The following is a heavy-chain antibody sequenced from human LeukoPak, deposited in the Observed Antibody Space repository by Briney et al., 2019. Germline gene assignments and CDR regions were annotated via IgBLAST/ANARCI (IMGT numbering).Heavy chain of an antibody. CDR3: AKDRNGRTGWFDP. D-gene: IGHD1-1*01. CDR1: VFTFSSYG. J-gene: IGHJ5*02. V-gene: IGHV3-30*02. Sequence: GGSLRLSCAASVFTFSSYGMHWVRQAPGKGLEWVAFIRYDGSNKYYADSVKGRFTISRDNSKNTLYLQMNSLRAEDTAVYYCAKDRNGRTGWFDPWGQGTLVTVSS. CDR2: IRYDGSNK.